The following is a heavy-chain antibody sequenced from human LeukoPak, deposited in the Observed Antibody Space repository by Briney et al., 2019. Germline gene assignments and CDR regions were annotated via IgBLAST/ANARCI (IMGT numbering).Heavy chain of an antibody. V-gene: IGHV4-59*01. D-gene: IGHD3-3*01. J-gene: IGHJ5*02. CDR1: GGSISTYY. Sequence: SETLSLTCTVSGGSISTYYWNWIRQPPGEGLEWIGYTYYSGATNYNPSLKSRVTISVDTSKNQFSLKLSSVTAADTAVYYCARDYDFWSGYSDTNWFDPWGQGTLVTVSS. CDR3: ARDYDFWSGYSDTNWFDP. CDR2: TYYSGAT.